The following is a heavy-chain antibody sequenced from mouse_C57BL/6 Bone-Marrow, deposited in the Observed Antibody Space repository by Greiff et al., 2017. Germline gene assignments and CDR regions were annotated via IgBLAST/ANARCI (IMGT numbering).Heavy chain of an antibody. D-gene: IGHD1-1*01. Sequence: EVKLMESGGGLVKPGGSLKLSCAASGFTFSSYTMPWVRQIPGKRLQWVAAFSGGGGNTYYPDSVKGRFTISRDNDKNILYLQMSSLRSEDTALYYCSRQVTTVLATNYFDVWGTGTTVTVSS. CDR3: SRQVTTVLATNYFDV. CDR1: GFTFSSYT. V-gene: IGHV5-9*01. CDR2: FSGGGGNT. J-gene: IGHJ1*03.